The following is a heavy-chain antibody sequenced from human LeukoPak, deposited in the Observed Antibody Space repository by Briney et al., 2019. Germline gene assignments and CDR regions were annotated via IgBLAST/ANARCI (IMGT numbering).Heavy chain of an antibody. Sequence: GESLKISCKGSGYSFTSYWIGWVRQMPGKGLEWMGIIYPGDSDTRYSPSFQGQVTISADKSISTAYLQWSSLKASDTAMYYCARGGYSYGPHYYYYGMDVWGQGTTVTVSS. J-gene: IGHJ6*02. V-gene: IGHV5-51*01. CDR1: GYSFTSYW. CDR2: IYPGDSDT. CDR3: ARGGYSYGPHYYYYGMDV. D-gene: IGHD5-18*01.